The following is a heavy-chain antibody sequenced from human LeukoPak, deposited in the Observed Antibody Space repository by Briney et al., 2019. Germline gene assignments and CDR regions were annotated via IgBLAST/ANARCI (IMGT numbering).Heavy chain of an antibody. CDR1: GFTFSSYA. CDR3: ARVLGPSYYYGSGTNQNDY. Sequence: SGGSLRLSCAASGFTFSSYAMSWVRQAPGKGLEWVSAISGSGGSTYYADSVKGRFTISRDNSKNTLYLQMNSLRAEDTAVYYCARVLGPSYYYGSGTNQNDYWGQGTLVTVSS. D-gene: IGHD3-10*01. V-gene: IGHV3-23*01. J-gene: IGHJ4*02. CDR2: ISGSGGST.